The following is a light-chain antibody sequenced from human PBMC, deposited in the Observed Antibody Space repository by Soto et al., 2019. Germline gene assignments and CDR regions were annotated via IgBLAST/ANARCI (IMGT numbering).Light chain of an antibody. Sequence: DIQMTQSPSSVSASVGDRLTITCRASRDISNSLAWYQNTPGKDPKLLLRGASSLHRGVPSRFSGGGAGTEFTLANSSLQPEDFANSYCQQTSAFPRTFGQGTKVDVK. J-gene: IGKJ1*01. CDR2: GAS. CDR1: RDISNS. V-gene: IGKV1-12*01. CDR3: QQTSAFPRT.